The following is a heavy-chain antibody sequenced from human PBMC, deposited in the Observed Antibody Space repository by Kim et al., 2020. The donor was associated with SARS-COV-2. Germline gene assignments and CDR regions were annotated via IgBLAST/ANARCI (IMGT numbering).Heavy chain of an antibody. CDR2: IFLRDSTS. CDR3: ITYTHGLNHIDY. J-gene: IGHJ4*02. V-gene: IGHV5-51*01. D-gene: IGHD3-10*01. CDR1: GYSFTSYW. Sequence: GESLKISCQASGYSFTSYWVGWVRQVPGKGLEWMGIIFLRDSTSSYSPSFQGQVTISADMSINTAHLQWSSLKASDSALYFFITYTHGLNHIDYWGQGTLVSVSS.